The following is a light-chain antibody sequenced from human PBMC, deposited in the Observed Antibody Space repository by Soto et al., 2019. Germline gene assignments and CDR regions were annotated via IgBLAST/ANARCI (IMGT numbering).Light chain of an antibody. CDR1: HSVSSNY. J-gene: IGKJ1*01. V-gene: IGKV3-20*01. Sequence: AWTQSPGTLSFSPGDRATLSFRASHSVSSNYLAWYQQKPGQAPRLLIYGTSSRATGIPDRFSGSGSGTDFTLTISRLEPEDFAVYYCQQYGSSRTFGQGTKVDIK. CDR2: GTS. CDR3: QQYGSSRT.